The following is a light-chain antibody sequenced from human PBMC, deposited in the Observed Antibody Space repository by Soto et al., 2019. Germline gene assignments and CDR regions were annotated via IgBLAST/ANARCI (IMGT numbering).Light chain of an antibody. CDR3: QQRSSWPYT. CDR1: QSVSTY. Sequence: EIVLTQSPATLSLSPGERVTLSCRASQSVSTYLAWYQQKPGQAPRLLIFDASNMATGIPARFSGSGSGTDFTLTISSLEPDDFAVYYCQQRSSWPYTFGQGTKLEI. V-gene: IGKV3-11*01. J-gene: IGKJ2*01. CDR2: DAS.